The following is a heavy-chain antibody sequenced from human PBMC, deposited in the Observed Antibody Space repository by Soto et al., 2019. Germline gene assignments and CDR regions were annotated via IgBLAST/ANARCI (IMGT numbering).Heavy chain of an antibody. J-gene: IGHJ4*02. CDR2: INPNSGGT. D-gene: IGHD3-10*01. CDR3: ARDARGDEAPMDY. Sequence: VSVKVSCKASGYTFTSYYMHWVRQAPGQGLEWMGWINPNSGGTNYAQKFQGWVTMTRDTSISTAYMELSRLRSDDTAVYYCARDARGDEAPMDYWGQGTLVTVSS. CDR1: GYTFTSYY. V-gene: IGHV1-2*04.